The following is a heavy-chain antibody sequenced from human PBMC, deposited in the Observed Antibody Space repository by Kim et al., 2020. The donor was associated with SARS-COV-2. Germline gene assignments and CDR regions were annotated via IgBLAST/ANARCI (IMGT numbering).Heavy chain of an antibody. J-gene: IGHJ4*02. V-gene: IGHV1-18*01. D-gene: IGHD5-12*01. Sequence: KLQGRVTMTTDTSTSTAYMELRSLRSDDTAVYYCARDRNGYDSWNYYFDYWGQGTLVTVSS. CDR3: ARDRNGYDSWNYYFDY.